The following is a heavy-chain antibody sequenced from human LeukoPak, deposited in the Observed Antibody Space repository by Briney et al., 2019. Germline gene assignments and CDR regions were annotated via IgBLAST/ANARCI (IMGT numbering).Heavy chain of an antibody. V-gene: IGHV3-21*01. CDR1: GFTFSSYS. D-gene: IGHD3-10*01. J-gene: IGHJ4*02. Sequence: GGSLRLSCAASGFTFSSYSMNWVRQAPGKGLEWVSSISSSSSYIYYADSVKGRFTISRDNAKNSLYLQMNSLRAEDTAVYYCASLADGSGSCKDYWGQGTLVTVSS. CDR2: ISSSSSYI. CDR3: ASLADGSGSCKDY.